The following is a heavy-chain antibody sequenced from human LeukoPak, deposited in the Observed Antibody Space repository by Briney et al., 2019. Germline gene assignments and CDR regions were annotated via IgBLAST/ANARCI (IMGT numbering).Heavy chain of an antibody. CDR3: ARYPTVPTTTPFDP. CDR2: IYHSGST. V-gene: IGHV4-30-2*01. CDR1: GGSISSGGYY. D-gene: IGHD4-17*01. J-gene: IGHJ5*02. Sequence: SETLSLTCTVSGGSISSGGYYWSWIRQPPGKGLEWIGYIYHSGSTYYNPSLKSRVTISVDRSKNQFSLKLSSVTAADTAVYYCARYPTVPTTTPFDPWGQGTLVTVSS.